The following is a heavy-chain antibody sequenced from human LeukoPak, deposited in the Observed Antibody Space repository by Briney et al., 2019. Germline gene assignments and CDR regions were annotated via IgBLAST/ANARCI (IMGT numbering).Heavy chain of an antibody. Sequence: RASVKVSCKASGYTFTSYGISWVRQAPGQGLEWMGWISAYNGNTNYAQKLQGRVTMTTDTSTSTAYMELRSLRSDDTAVYYCARVDVRRVVVAALGYWGQGTLVTVSS. D-gene: IGHD2-15*01. V-gene: IGHV1-18*01. CDR3: ARVDVRRVVVAALGY. CDR1: GYTFTSYG. CDR2: ISAYNGNT. J-gene: IGHJ4*02.